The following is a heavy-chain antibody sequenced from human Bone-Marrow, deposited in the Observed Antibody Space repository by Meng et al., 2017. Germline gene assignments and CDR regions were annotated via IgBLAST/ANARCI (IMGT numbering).Heavy chain of an antibody. D-gene: IGHD1-26*01. Sequence: VQLCQAGAEVKKAGASVKVSCKASGFTFTSYAMNWVRQAPGQRLEWMGWIDAGNGNTKYSQKFQGRVTITRDTSASTAYMELSSLRSEDTAVYYCARDEGSYSDYWGQGTLVTVSS. CDR3: ARDEGSYSDY. V-gene: IGHV1-3*01. CDR2: IDAGNGNT. J-gene: IGHJ4*02. CDR1: GFTFTSYA.